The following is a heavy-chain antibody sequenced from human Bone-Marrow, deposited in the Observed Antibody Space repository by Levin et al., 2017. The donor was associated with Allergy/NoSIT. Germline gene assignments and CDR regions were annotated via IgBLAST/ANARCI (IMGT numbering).Heavy chain of an antibody. CDR3: ATLLGSVTIFDN. CDR2: IKYDGNEK. V-gene: IGHV3-7*01. D-gene: IGHD5/OR15-5a*01. Sequence: GESLKISCVASGFTFSTSWMSWVRQAPGKGLEWVATIKYDGNEKLYVDSVKGRFTISRDNAERSADLLMDSLRAEDTAVYFCATLLGSVTIFDNWGQGTLVTVSS. J-gene: IGHJ4*02. CDR1: GFTFSTSW.